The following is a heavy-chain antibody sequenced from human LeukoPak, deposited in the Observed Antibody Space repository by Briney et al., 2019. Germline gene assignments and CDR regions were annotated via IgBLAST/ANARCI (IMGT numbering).Heavy chain of an antibody. D-gene: IGHD6-19*01. Sequence: GGSLRLSCVASGFDFNNYDLHWVRQAPGKGLEWVAFIKFHGHETFYADSVEGRFTFSRDNSRNTVYLQMNSLRSEDTAVYYCARDLGGRGIAVAGRDYWGQGTLVTVSS. CDR2: IKFHGHET. CDR3: ARDLGGRGIAVAGRDY. V-gene: IGHV3-30*02. CDR1: GFDFNNYD. J-gene: IGHJ4*02.